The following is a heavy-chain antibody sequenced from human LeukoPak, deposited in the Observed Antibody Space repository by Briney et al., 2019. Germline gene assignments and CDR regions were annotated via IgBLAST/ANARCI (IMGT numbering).Heavy chain of an antibody. CDR2: IYHSGST. Sequence: SGTLSLTCAVSGGSISSSNWWSWVRQPPGKGLEWIGEIYHSGSTNYNPSLKSRVTISVDRSKNQFSLKLSSVTAADTAVYYCARGLQYYYDSSGYSGNWFDPWGQGTLVTVSS. CDR3: ARGLQYYYDSSGYSGNWFDP. CDR1: GGSISSSNW. J-gene: IGHJ5*02. D-gene: IGHD3-22*01. V-gene: IGHV4-4*02.